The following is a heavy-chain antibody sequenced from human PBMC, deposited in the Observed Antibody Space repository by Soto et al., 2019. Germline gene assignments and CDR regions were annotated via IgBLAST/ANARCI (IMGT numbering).Heavy chain of an antibody. V-gene: IGHV4-39*01. CDR2: IYYSGST. J-gene: IGHJ3*02. CDR3: ATSPEDSGYVTPDAFDI. CDR1: GGSISSSSYY. D-gene: IGHD5-12*01. Sequence: QLQLQESGPGLVKPSETLSLTCTVSGGSISSSSYYWGWIRQPPGKGLEWIGSIYYSGSTYYNPSLKSRVTISVDTSKNQFSLKLSSVTAADTAVYYCATSPEDSGYVTPDAFDIWGQGTMVTVSS.